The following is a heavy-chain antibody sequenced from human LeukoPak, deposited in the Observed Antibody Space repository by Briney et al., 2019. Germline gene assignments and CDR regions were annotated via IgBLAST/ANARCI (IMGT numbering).Heavy chain of an antibody. V-gene: IGHV4-39*01. CDR2: IYYSGST. CDR3: AISYVWGSYRRGAFDI. D-gene: IGHD3-16*02. CDR1: GGSISSGSYY. Sequence: PSETLSLTCTVSGGSISSGSYYWGWIRQPPGKGLEWIGSIYYSGSTYYNPSLKSRVTISVDTSKNQFSLKLSSVTAADTAVYYCAISYVWGSYRRGAFDIWGQGTMVTVSS. J-gene: IGHJ3*02.